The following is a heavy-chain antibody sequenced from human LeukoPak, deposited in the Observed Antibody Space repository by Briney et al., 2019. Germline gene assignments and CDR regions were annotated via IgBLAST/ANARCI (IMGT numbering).Heavy chain of an antibody. CDR1: GGSISSGSYY. CDR2: IYTSGST. J-gene: IGHJ4*02. V-gene: IGHV4-61*02. CDR3: ARARSSWYGALFDY. D-gene: IGHD6-13*01. Sequence: SQTLSLTCTVSGGSISSGSYYWSWIRQPAGKGLEWIGRIYTSGSTNYNPSLMSRVTISVDTSKNQFSLKLSSVTAADTAVYYCARARSSWYGALFDYWGQGTLVTVSS.